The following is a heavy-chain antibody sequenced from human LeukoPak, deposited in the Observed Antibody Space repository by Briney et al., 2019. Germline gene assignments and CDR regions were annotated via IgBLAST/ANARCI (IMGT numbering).Heavy chain of an antibody. J-gene: IGHJ4*02. CDR1: GYTFTSYG. Sequence: GASVKVSCKASGYTFTSYGIGWVRQAPGQGLEWMGWISAYNGNTNYAQKLQGRVTMTTDSSTSTAYMELRSRRSDDTAVYYCARDGSGAVAGTGDYWGQGTLVTVSS. CDR2: ISAYNGNT. D-gene: IGHD6-19*01. V-gene: IGHV1-18*01. CDR3: ARDGSGAVAGTGDY.